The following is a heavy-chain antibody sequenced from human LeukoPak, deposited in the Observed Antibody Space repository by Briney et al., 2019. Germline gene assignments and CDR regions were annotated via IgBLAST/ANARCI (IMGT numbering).Heavy chain of an antibody. V-gene: IGHV7-4-1*02. CDR1: GYTSTSYA. CDR2: INTNTGNP. CDR3: ARGPSITMVRGGQWYYYMDV. D-gene: IGHD3-10*01. Sequence: ASVKVSFKASGYTSTSYAMNWVRQAPGQGLEWMGWINTNTGNPTYAQGFTGRFVFSLDTSVSTAYLQISSLKAEDTAVYYCARGPSITMVRGGQWYYYMDVWGKGTTVTISS. J-gene: IGHJ6*03.